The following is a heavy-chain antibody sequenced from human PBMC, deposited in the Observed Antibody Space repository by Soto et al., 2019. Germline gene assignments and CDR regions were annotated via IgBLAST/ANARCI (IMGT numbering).Heavy chain of an antibody. J-gene: IGHJ3*02. V-gene: IGHV3-74*01. CDR1: GFTFSSYW. Sequence: GGSLRLSCAASGFTFSSYWMHWVRQAPGKGLVWVSRINSDGSSTSYADPVKGRFTISRDNAKNTLYLQMNSLRAEDTAVYYCARDPGFSPIPYYDFWSGSDDAFDIWGQGTMVTVSS. D-gene: IGHD3-3*01. CDR2: INSDGSST. CDR3: ARDPGFSPIPYYDFWSGSDDAFDI.